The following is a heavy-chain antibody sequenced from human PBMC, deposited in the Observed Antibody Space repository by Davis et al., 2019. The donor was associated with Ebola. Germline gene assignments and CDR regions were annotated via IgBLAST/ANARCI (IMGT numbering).Heavy chain of an antibody. D-gene: IGHD2-8*01. V-gene: IGHV3-30-3*01. CDR3: ASQLKDCTNGVCYIYWYFDL. CDR1: GFTFSNFA. CDR2: ISYDGSDE. J-gene: IGHJ2*01. Sequence: GESLKISCAASGFTFSNFAMHWVRQAPGKGLEWVAVISYDGSDESYTDSVKGRFTISRDNSKNTLYLQMNSLRAEDTAVYYCASQLKDCTNGVCYIYWYFDLWGRGTLVTVSS.